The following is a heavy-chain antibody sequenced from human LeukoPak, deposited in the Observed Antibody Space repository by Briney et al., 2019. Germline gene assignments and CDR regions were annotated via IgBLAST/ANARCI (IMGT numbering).Heavy chain of an antibody. CDR2: FDPEDGET. Sequence: ASVKVSCKVSGYTLTELSMHWVRQAPGKGLEWMGSFDPEDGETIYAQKFQGRVTMTEDTSTDTAYMELSSLRSEDTAVYYCATVVLLWFGEPRGNWFDPWGQGTLVTVSS. J-gene: IGHJ5*02. CDR1: GYTLTELS. V-gene: IGHV1-24*01. D-gene: IGHD3-10*01. CDR3: ATVVLLWFGEPRGNWFDP.